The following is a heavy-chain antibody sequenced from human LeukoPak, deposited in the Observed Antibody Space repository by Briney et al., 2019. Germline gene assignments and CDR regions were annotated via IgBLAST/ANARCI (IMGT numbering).Heavy chain of an antibody. CDR2: IYYSGST. D-gene: IGHD3-10*01. CDR3: ARGVDYYGSGSYYDAFDI. V-gene: IGHV4-59*01. Sequence: PSETLSLTCTVSGGSISSYYWSWIRQPPGKGLEWIGYIYYSGSTNYNPSLKSRVTISVDTSKNQFSLKLSSATAADTAVYYCARGVDYYGSGSYYDAFDIWGQGTMVTVSS. J-gene: IGHJ3*02. CDR1: GGSISSYY.